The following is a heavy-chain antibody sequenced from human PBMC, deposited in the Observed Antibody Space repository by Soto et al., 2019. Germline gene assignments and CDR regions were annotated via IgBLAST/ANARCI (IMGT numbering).Heavy chain of an antibody. J-gene: IGHJ6*02. Sequence: SGTLSLTCTVSGGSITSGGYSWTWIRQSQGKGLEWIGYTYQSGSAYYNPSLKSRVTISVDRSKNQFSLNLTSVTAADTAVYFCARAYYCMDVSGPGTTVTV. CDR3: ARAYYCMDV. CDR2: TYQSGSA. CDR1: GGSITSGGYS. V-gene: IGHV4-30-2*06.